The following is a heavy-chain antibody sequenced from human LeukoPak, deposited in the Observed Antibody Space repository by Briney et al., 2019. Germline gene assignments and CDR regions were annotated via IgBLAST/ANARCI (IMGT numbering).Heavy chain of an antibody. CDR3: AKDRDYFDY. Sequence: GGSLRLSCAASGFTFSSYVMSWVRQAPGKGLEWVSGISDSGGSTYYADSVKGRFTISRDNSKNTLYLQMNSLRAEDTAVYYCAKDRDYFDYWGQGTLVTVSS. V-gene: IGHV3-23*01. J-gene: IGHJ4*02. CDR2: ISDSGGST. CDR1: GFTFSSYV.